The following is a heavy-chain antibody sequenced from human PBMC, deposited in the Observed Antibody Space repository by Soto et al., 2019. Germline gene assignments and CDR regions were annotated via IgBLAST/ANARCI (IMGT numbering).Heavy chain of an antibody. CDR1: GGSISSGGYY. CDR3: AREGCSSTSCYFDY. V-gene: IGHV4-31*03. Sequence: TLSLTCTVSGGSISSGGYYWSWIRQHPGKGLEWIGYIYYSGSTYYNPSLKSRVTISVDTSKNQFSLKLSSVTAADTAVYYCAREGCSSTSCYFDYWGQGTLVTAPQ. J-gene: IGHJ4*02. CDR2: IYYSGST. D-gene: IGHD2-2*01.